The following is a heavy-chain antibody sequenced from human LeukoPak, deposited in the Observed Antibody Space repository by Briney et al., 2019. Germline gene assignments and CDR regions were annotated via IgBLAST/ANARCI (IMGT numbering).Heavy chain of an antibody. CDR1: GYTFTIYG. D-gene: IGHD3-10*01. V-gene: IGHV1-8*02. J-gene: IGHJ4*02. CDR2: MNPNGGNT. CDR3: ARGLNVLLWFGELPLDY. Sequence: ASVNVSFKASGYTFTIYGISWVRQAPGQGLEWMGWMNPNGGNTGYAQKFQGRVTMTRNTSISTAYMELSSLRSEDTAVYYCARGLNVLLWFGELPLDYWGQGTLVTVSS.